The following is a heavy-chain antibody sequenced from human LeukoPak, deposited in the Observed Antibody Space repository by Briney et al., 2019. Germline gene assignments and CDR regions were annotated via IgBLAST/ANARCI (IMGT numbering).Heavy chain of an antibody. J-gene: IGHJ6*03. CDR1: GGTFSSYA. Sequence: SVKVSCKASGGTFSSYAISWVRQAPGQGLEWMGGIIPIFGTANYAQKFQGRVTITTDESTSTAYMELSSLRSEDTAVYYCASSGRERSSTFWDYYYYMDVWAKGPRSPSP. CDR2: IIPIFGTA. CDR3: ASSGRERSSTFWDYYYYMDV. D-gene: IGHD1-26*01. V-gene: IGHV1-69*05.